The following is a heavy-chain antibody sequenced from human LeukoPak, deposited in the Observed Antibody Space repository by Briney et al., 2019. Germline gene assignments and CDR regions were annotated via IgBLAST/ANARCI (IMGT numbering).Heavy chain of an antibody. CDR2: ISGSGGST. CDR1: GFTFSSYA. V-gene: IGHV3-23*01. CDR3: ANGNYGSGSYFYYYYYYMDV. Sequence: PGGSLRLSCAASGFTFSSYAMSWVRQAPGKGLEWVSAISGSGGSTYYADSVKGRFTISRDNSKNTLYLQMNSLRAEDTAVYYCANGNYGSGSYFYYYYYYMDVLGKGTTVTVSS. D-gene: IGHD3-10*01. J-gene: IGHJ6*03.